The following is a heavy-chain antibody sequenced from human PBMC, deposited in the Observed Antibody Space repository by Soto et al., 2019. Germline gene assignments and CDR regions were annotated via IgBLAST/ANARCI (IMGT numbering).Heavy chain of an antibody. V-gene: IGHV3-23*01. J-gene: IGHJ4*02. D-gene: IGHD3-22*01. CDR1: GFTFSSYA. CDR3: AKDRSPPYYYDSSGYYQPLDY. Sequence: GGSLRLSCAASGFTFSSYAMSWVRQAPGKGLEWVSAISGSGGSTYYADSVKGRFTISRDNSKNTLYLQMNSLRAEDTAVYYCAKDRSPPYYYDSSGYYQPLDYWGQGTLVTVSS. CDR2: ISGSGGST.